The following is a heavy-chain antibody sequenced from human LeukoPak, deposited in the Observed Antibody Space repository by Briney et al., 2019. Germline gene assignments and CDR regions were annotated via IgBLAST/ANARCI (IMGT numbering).Heavy chain of an antibody. J-gene: IGHJ6*02. Sequence: GGSLRLSCAASGFTFSSYWMRWVRQAPGKGLVWVSRINSDGSSTSYADSVKGRFTISRDNAKNTLYLQMNSLRAEDTAVYYCARASRAHYYGMDVWGQGTTVTVSS. CDR1: GFTFSSYW. CDR2: INSDGSST. CDR3: ARASRAHYYGMDV. V-gene: IGHV3-74*01.